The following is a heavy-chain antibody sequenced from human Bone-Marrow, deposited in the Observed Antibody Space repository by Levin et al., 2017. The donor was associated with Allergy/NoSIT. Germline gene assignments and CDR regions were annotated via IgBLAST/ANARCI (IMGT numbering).Heavy chain of an antibody. J-gene: IGHJ3*02. CDR1: GYSFTSYW. CDR3: ARASPDAFDI. Sequence: ASVKVSCKGSGYSFTSYWIGWVRQMPGKGLEWMGIIYPGDSDTRYSPSFQGQVTISADKSISTAYLQWSSLKASDTAMYYCARASPDAFDIWGQGTMVTVSS. V-gene: IGHV5-51*01. CDR2: IYPGDSDT.